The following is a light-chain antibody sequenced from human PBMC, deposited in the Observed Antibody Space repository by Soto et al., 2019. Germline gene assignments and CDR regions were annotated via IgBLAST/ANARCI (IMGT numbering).Light chain of an antibody. CDR2: WAS. Sequence: DIVLTQSPDSLAVSLGERATINCRSSQSLLSTSDNKNYLTWYQQKPGQSPKLLFSWASTRESGVPDRFSGSGSGTDFTLTISSLQAEDVAVYYCQQLYGAPVTFGGGTKVEV. J-gene: IGKJ4*01. V-gene: IGKV4-1*01. CDR1: QSLLSTSDNKNY. CDR3: QQLYGAPVT.